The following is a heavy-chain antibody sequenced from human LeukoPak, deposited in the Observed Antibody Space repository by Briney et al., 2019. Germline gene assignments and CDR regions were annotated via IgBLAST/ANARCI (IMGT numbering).Heavy chain of an antibody. V-gene: IGHV3-7*01. Sequence: GGSLRLSCAASGFTFSSYWMNWVRQAPGKGLEGVANINHDGSEKNYVDSVKGRFTISRDNTKNSLYLQMNSLGADDTAVYYCMTDRDSTWQKRFEYWGQGIRVTVSS. CDR2: INHDGSEK. J-gene: IGHJ4*02. CDR3: MTDRDSTWQKRFEY. CDR1: GFTFSSYW. D-gene: IGHD6-13*01.